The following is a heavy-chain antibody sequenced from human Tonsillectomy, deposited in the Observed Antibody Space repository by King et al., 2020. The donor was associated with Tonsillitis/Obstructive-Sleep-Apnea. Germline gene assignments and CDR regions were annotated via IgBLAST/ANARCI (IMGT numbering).Heavy chain of an antibody. CDR2: INTNNGNQ. Sequence: VQLVESGSELKKPGASVKVSCKASGYTFNSYAMNWVRQAPGQGLEWMGWINTNNGNQMYAQGFTGRFVFPLDSSVSTAYLQIRRLEAEDTAVYYCARDHSDIVLVPVHIGDPWGQGTLVTVSS. J-gene: IGHJ5*02. CDR1: GYTFNSYA. CDR3: ARDHSDIVLVPVHIGDP. D-gene: IGHD2-2*01. V-gene: IGHV7-4-1*02.